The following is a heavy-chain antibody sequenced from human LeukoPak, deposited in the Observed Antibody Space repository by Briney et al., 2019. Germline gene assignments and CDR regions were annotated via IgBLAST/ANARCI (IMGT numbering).Heavy chain of an antibody. D-gene: IGHD2-15*01. CDR3: AKSIGGVVVVAADY. Sequence: GGPLRLSRAASGFTFSTYAMTWVRRAPGKGLEWVSVISGSGGSTYYADSVKGRFTLSRDNSKNTLYLQMNSLRVEDTAVYYCAKSIGGVVVVAADYWGQGTLVTVSS. V-gene: IGHV3-23*01. J-gene: IGHJ4*02. CDR1: GFTFSTYA. CDR2: ISGSGGST.